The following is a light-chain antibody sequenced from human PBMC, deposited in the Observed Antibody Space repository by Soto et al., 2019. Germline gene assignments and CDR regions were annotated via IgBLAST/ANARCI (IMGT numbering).Light chain of an antibody. CDR2: GTS. V-gene: IGKV3-20*01. CDR1: QSVTSTY. CDR3: QQYNSYST. Sequence: EIVLTQSPGTLSLSPGERAPLSCRASQSVTSTYLAWYQQKPGQAPRLLIYGTSTRATGIPARFSGSGSGTEFTLTISSLQPDDFATYYCQQYNSYSTFGQGTKVDIK. J-gene: IGKJ1*01.